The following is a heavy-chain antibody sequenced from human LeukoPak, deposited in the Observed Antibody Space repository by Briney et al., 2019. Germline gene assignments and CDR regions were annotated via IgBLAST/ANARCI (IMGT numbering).Heavy chain of an antibody. J-gene: IGHJ4*02. D-gene: IGHD6-19*01. CDR3: ARGPAAGNLLGC. CDR1: GFTFSSYW. CDR2: IKQDGSEK. V-gene: IGHV3-7*01. Sequence: GSLRLSCAASGFTFSSYWMSWVRQAPGKGLEWVANIKQDGSEKYYVDSVKGRFTISRDNAKDSLFLQMNSLRAEDTAVYYCARGPAAGNLLGCWGQGTLVTVSS.